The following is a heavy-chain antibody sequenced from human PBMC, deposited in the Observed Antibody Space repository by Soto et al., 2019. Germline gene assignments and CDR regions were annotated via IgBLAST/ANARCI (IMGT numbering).Heavy chain of an antibody. Sequence: SVKVSCKASGGTFSSYAISWVRQAPGQGLEWMGGIIPIFGTANYAQKFQGRVTITADKSTSTAYMELSSLRSEDTAVYYCARSYYDSSGYESYFDYWGQGTLVTVSS. CDR2: IIPIFGTA. CDR1: GGTFSSYA. CDR3: ARSYYDSSGYESYFDY. V-gene: IGHV1-69*06. J-gene: IGHJ4*02. D-gene: IGHD3-22*01.